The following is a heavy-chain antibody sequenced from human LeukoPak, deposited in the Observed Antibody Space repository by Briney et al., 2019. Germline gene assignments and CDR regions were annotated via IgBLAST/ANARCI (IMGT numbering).Heavy chain of an antibody. D-gene: IGHD4-23*01. J-gene: IGHJ4*02. Sequence: GASVKVSCKASGYTFTSYYMHWVRQAPGQGLEWMGIINPSGGSTSYAQKFQGRVTMTRDTSTSTVYMELSSLRSEDTAVYYCARDGDCGGEDDKFPFDYWGQGTLVTVSS. CDR3: ARDGDCGGEDDKFPFDY. CDR2: INPSGGST. V-gene: IGHV1-46*01. CDR1: GYTFTSYY.